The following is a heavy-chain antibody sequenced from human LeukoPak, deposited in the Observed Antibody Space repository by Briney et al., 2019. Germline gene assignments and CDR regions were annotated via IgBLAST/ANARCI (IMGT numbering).Heavy chain of an antibody. CDR1: GFTLRNYA. CDR2: ISDDRFST. V-gene: IGHV3-23*01. Sequence: GGSLRLPCAASGFTLRNYAMSWVREGPGKRPWWGSGISDDRFSTYYTDSLKGRFTIFRDNSQRTVFLQMNNLSDDDTAVYYCVKEGEGHSYNPKTSPPTGGQGPLVTVSA. CDR3: VKEGEGHSYNPKTSPPT. J-gene: IGHJ4*02. D-gene: IGHD3-10*01.